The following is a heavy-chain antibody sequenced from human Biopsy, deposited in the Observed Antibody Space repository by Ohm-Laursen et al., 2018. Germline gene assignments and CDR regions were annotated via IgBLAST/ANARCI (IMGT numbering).Heavy chain of an antibody. V-gene: IGHV3-23*01. D-gene: IGHD4-17*01. J-gene: IGHJ4*02. CDR2: ISGNSDII. CDR3: ALAAAQTVTHFDY. CDR1: GFTFSSYA. Sequence: SLRLSCSDSGFTFSSYAMTRFRQAPGKGLAWVSTISGNSDIIYDTGSVKGRFTISRDNPKNTLYLQMNSLRADDTAVYYCALAAAQTVTHFDYWGQGTLVTVSS.